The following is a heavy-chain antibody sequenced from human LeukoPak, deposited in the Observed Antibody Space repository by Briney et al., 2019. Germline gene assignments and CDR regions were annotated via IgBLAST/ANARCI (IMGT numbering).Heavy chain of an antibody. CDR2: IYYSGST. V-gene: IGHV4-59*01. CDR3: ARGSSSWPESDY. Sequence: SETLSLTCTVSGGSISSYYWSWIRQPPGKGLEWIGYIYYSGSTNYNPSLKSRVTISVDTSKNQFSLKLSSVTAADTAVYYRARGSSSWPESDYWGQGTLVTVSS. D-gene: IGHD6-13*01. CDR1: GGSISSYY. J-gene: IGHJ4*02.